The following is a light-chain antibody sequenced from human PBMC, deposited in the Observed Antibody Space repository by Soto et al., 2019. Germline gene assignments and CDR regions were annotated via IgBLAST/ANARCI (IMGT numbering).Light chain of an antibody. CDR1: QRVSSSY. CDR3: QQYGNSRWT. Sequence: EIVLTQSPGTLSLTPGERATLSCRANQRVSSSYLAWYQQKPGQAPRLLIYGASRRATGIPDRFSGSGSGTDFTLTISRLEPEDFAVYCCQQYGNSRWTFGQGTSVEIK. CDR2: GAS. J-gene: IGKJ1*01. V-gene: IGKV3-20*01.